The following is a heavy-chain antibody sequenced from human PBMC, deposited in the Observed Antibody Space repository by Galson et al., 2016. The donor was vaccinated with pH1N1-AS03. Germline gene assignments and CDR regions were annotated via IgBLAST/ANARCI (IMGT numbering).Heavy chain of an antibody. CDR1: GYIFNSYG. D-gene: IGHD3-10*01. J-gene: IGHJ4*02. CDR2: ISVYTGKP. V-gene: IGHV1-18*01. Sequence: SVKVSCKASGYIFNSYGIAWVRQAPGQGLEWMGWISVYTGKPNYAEKFQERVTMSRQISTTTAFLELRSLRSDATAVYYCARGGDHASYWGQGTLVTVSS. CDR3: ARGGDHASY.